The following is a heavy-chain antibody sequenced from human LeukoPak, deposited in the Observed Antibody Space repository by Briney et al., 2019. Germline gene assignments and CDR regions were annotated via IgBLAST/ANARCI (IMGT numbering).Heavy chain of an antibody. CDR2: IYYSGST. D-gene: IGHD2-2*01. CDR1: GGSISSYY. J-gene: IGHJ4*02. Sequence: SETLSLTCTVSGGSISSYYWSWIRQPPGKGLEWIGYIYYSGSTNYNPSLKSRVTISVDTSKSQFSLKLSPVTAADTAVYYCAREGGYCSSTSCYGQFDYWGQGTLVTVSS. CDR3: AREGGYCSSTSCYGQFDY. V-gene: IGHV4-59*01.